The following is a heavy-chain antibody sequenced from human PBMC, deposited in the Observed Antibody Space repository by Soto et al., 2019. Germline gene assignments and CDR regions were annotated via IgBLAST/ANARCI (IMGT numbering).Heavy chain of an antibody. CDR2: IYTSGST. CDR1: GGSFSGYY. Sequence: ETLSLTCAAYGGSFSGYYWSWIRQPAGKGLEWIGRIYTSGSTNYNPSLKSRVTMSVDTSKNQFSLKLSSVTAADTAVYYCATHYDILTPPTYYGMDVWGQGTTVTVSS. V-gene: IGHV4-59*10. J-gene: IGHJ6*02. CDR3: ATHYDILTPPTYYGMDV. D-gene: IGHD3-9*01.